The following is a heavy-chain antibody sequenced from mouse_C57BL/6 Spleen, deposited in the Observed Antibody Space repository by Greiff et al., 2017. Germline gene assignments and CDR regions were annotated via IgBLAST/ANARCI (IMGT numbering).Heavy chain of an antibody. J-gene: IGHJ3*01. CDR1: GYTFTSYW. Sequence: VQLQQSGAELVKPGASVKLSCKASGYTFTSYWMHWVKQRPGQGLEWIGMIHPNSGSTNYNEKFKSKATLTVDKSSSTAYMQLSSLTSEDSAVYYCARSIGGSWFAYWGQGTLVTVSA. CDR2: IHPNSGST. D-gene: IGHD3-1*01. V-gene: IGHV1-64*01. CDR3: ARSIGGSWFAY.